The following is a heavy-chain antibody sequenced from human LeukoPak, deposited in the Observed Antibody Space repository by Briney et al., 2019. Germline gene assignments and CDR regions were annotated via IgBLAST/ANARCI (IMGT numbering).Heavy chain of an antibody. D-gene: IGHD2-2*01. J-gene: IGHJ4*02. V-gene: IGHV1-2*02. CDR3: GRKSASRKTSEFDY. Sequence: ASVELSCKASGYTFTDYYMSWVRQAPGQGLEWMGWIHPNSGGTNYAQKFQGRVTMTRDTSISTAYMELSRLTFDDTAVYYCGRKSASRKTSEFDYWGQGTLVTVSS. CDR1: GYTFTDYY. CDR2: IHPNSGGT.